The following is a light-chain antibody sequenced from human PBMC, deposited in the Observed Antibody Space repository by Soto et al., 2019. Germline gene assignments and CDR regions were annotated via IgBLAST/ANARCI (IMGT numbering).Light chain of an antibody. CDR3: QQSYSTPYT. CDR1: QSISSY. CDR2: AAS. Sequence: DIQMTQSPSSLSASVGDRVTITCRASQSISSYLNWYQQKPGKAPKLLISAASTLQSGVPSMFSGSGSGTDFSLTISSLQPEDFATYYCQQSYSTPYTFGQGTKV. V-gene: IGKV1-39*01. J-gene: IGKJ2*01.